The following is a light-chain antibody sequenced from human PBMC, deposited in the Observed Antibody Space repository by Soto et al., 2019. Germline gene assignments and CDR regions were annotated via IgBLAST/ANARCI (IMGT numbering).Light chain of an antibody. V-gene: IGKV4-1*01. CDR3: QQYYSTPRT. CDR2: WAS. CDR1: QSVLYSSNNKNY. Sequence: DIVMTQSPDSLAVSLGERATINCKSSQSVLYSSNNKNYLAWYQQKPGQPPKLLIYWASTRESGVPDRFSGSGSGTDFTLPISSLQAEDVAVYYCQQYYSTPRTLGQGTKVEIK. J-gene: IGKJ1*01.